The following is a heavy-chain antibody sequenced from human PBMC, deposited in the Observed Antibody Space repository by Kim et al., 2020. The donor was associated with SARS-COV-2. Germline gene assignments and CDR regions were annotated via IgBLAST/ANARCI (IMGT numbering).Heavy chain of an antibody. J-gene: IGHJ5*02. CDR3: AIGYYYKDWFDP. Sequence: ASVKVSCKASGYTFTGYYMHWVRQAPGQGLEWMGRINPNSGGTNYAQKFQGRVTMTRDTSISTAYMELSRLRSDDTAVYYCAIGYYYKDWFDPWGQGTLVTVSS. V-gene: IGHV1-2*06. D-gene: IGHD3-22*01. CDR1: GYTFTGYY. CDR2: INPNSGGT.